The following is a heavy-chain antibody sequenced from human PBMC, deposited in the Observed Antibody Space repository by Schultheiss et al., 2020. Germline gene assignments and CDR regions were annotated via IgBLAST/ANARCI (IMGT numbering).Heavy chain of an antibody. V-gene: IGHV2-5*02. CDR3: ARGKYSSGSYYFDY. CDR2: IYWDDDK. J-gene: IGHJ4*02. Sequence: SGPTLVKPTQTLTLTCTFSGFSLSTSGVGVGWIRQPPGKALEWLALIYWDDDKRYSPSLKTRLTISKDTSKNQVVLTMTNMDPVDTATYYCARGKYSSGSYYFDYWGQGTLVTVSS. CDR1: GFSLSTSGVG. D-gene: IGHD6-19*01.